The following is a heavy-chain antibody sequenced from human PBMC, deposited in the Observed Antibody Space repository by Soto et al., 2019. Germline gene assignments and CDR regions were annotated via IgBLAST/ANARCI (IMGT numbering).Heavy chain of an antibody. D-gene: IGHD3-3*01. J-gene: IGHJ4*02. CDR1: GGSFSGYY. Sequence: QVQLQQWGAGLLKPSETLSLTCAVYGGSFSGYYWSWIRQPPGQGLEWIGEINHSGSTNYNPSLTSRVTRSVASSKNQFCLKLSSVTAADTAVYYWARDGRFWSGYWLDYWGQGTLV. V-gene: IGHV4-34*01. CDR3: ARDGRFWSGYWLDY. CDR2: INHSGST.